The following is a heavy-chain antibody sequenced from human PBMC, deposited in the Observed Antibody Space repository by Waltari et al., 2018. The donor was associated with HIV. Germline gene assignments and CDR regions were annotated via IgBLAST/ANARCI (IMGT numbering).Heavy chain of an antibody. CDR2: IYYTGRT. Sequence: QVQLQESGPGLVKPSETLSLTCTVSGGSFNSYHWSWIRQPPGKGLEWIGYIYYTGRTNCNPSLKSRVTISVDTSKNQFVRRLRSVTAADTAVYYCARGLFGVGSNWFDPWGQGILVTVSS. D-gene: IGHD3-3*01. CDR3: ARGLFGVGSNWFDP. J-gene: IGHJ5*02. CDR1: GGSFNSYH. V-gene: IGHV4-59*12.